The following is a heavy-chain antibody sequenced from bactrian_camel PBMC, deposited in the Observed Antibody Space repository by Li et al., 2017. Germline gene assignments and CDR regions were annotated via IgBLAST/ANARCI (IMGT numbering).Heavy chain of an antibody. CDR3: AADLGWCGSRPFQREFRN. V-gene: IGHV3S53*01. J-gene: IGHJ4*01. Sequence: HVQLVESGGGSVQAGGSLRLSCEASGYFETSDCMGWYRQATGKEGVGVAAIYSDENTFLYAESVKGRFTISQGNSKNTVLLQMNGLKAEDTAMYYCAADLGWCGSRPFQREFRNWGQGTQ. CDR1: GYFETSDC. D-gene: IGHD2*01. CDR2: IYSDENTF.